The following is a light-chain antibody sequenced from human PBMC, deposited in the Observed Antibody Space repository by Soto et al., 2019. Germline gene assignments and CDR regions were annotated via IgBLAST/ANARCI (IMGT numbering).Light chain of an antibody. V-gene: IGKV1-5*01. J-gene: IGKJ3*01. CDR2: DAS. CDR3: QQANTFPLT. CDR1: QSISSW. Sequence: DIQMTQSPSTLSASVGDRVTITCRASQSISSWLAWYQQKPGKAPKVLIYDASILESGVPSRFTGSGFGTQFTLTISSLQPDDFATYYCQQANTFPLTFGPGTKVDIK.